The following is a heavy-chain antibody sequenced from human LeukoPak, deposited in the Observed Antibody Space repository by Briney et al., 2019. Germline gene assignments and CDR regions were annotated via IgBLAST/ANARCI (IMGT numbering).Heavy chain of an antibody. CDR1: GGSVSRSPYY. J-gene: IGHJ4*02. CDR2: IYYSGST. V-gene: IGHV4-39*07. D-gene: IGHD6-13*01. CDR3: ARGGSWFDY. Sequence: SETLSLTCTVSGGSVSRSPYYWGWIRQPPGKGLEWIGNIYYSGSTYYNPSLKSRVTISVDTSKNQFSLKLSSVTAADTAVYYCARGGSWFDYWGQGTLVAVSS.